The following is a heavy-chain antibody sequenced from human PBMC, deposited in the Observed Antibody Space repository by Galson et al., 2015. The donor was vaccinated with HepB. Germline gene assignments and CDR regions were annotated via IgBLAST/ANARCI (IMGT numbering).Heavy chain of an antibody. V-gene: IGHV3-30*18. J-gene: IGHJ5*02. CDR3: AKGTSHNTAMVPWFDP. Sequence: SLRLSCAASGFTFSSYGMHWVRQAPGKGPEWVAVISYDGSNKYYADSVKGRFTISRDNSKNTLYLQMNSLRAEDTAVYYCAKGTSHNTAMVPWFDPWGQGTLVTVSS. CDR2: ISYDGSNK. D-gene: IGHD5-18*01. CDR1: GFTFSSYG.